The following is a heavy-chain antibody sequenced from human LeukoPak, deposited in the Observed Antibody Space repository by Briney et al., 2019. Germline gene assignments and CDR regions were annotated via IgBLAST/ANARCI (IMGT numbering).Heavy chain of an antibody. CDR1: GFTFSSYE. CDR3: ARDQGWGKSNWFDP. J-gene: IGHJ5*02. Sequence: PGGSLRLSCAASGFTFSSYEMNWVRQAPGKGLEWVSYISSSGSTIYYADSVKGRFTISRDNAKNSLYLQMNSLRAEDTAVYYCARDQGWGKSNWFDPWGQGTLVTVSS. CDR2: ISSSGSTI. V-gene: IGHV3-48*03. D-gene: IGHD3-16*01.